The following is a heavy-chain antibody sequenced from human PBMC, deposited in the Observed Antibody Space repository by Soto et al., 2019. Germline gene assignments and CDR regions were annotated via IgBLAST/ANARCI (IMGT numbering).Heavy chain of an antibody. D-gene: IGHD1-7*01. CDR1: GGTFSNYV. V-gene: IGHV1-69*06. CDR2: IIPISGAA. CDR3: VRDMTRTVVPYFDF. J-gene: IGHJ4*02. Sequence: SVKVSCKASGGTFSNYVVNWVRQAPGQGLEWMGRIIPISGAANYAQKFQGRVTITADKSTSTSYMELSSLRSEDTAVYYCVRDMTRTVVPYFDFWGQGTLVTVSS.